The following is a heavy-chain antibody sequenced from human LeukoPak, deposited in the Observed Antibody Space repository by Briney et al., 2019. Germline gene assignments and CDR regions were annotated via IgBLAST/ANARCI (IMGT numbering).Heavy chain of an antibody. Sequence: GGTLRLSCAAAGFTFSSYGMSWVRQAPGKGLEWVSAISGSGGSTYYADSVKGRFTISRDNSKNTLYLQMNSLRPEDTALYYCAKDKIAVANSFDYWGQGTLVTVSS. V-gene: IGHV3-23*01. CDR1: GFTFSSYG. D-gene: IGHD6-19*01. CDR2: ISGSGGST. J-gene: IGHJ4*02. CDR3: AKDKIAVANSFDY.